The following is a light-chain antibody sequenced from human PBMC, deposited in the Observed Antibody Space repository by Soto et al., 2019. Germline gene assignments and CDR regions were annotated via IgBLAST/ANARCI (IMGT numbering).Light chain of an antibody. V-gene: IGKV1-5*01. Sequence: DIQMTQSPPALSASVGDRVTITCRASESVHKWLAWYQQKAGKAPKVLIYDASTLETGVPSRFSGSGSGTEFALTISSLQPNDSATYFCQQYRGSSLTFAQGTKVEI. J-gene: IGKJ1*01. CDR3: QQYRGSSLT. CDR1: ESVHKW. CDR2: DAS.